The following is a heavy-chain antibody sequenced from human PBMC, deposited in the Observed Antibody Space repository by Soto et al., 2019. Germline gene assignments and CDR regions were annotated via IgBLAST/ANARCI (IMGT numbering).Heavy chain of an antibody. Sequence: PSETLSLTCTVSGGSLSTYYWSWIRQPPGKGLEWIVYMSYSGSSNYNPSLKSRVTMSVDTSKNQVSLKLSSVTAADTAVYYCARTRITSTAAKFDPWGQGTLVTV. D-gene: IGHD1-20*01. V-gene: IGHV4-59*01. CDR3: ARTRITSTAAKFDP. CDR1: GGSLSTYY. J-gene: IGHJ5*02. CDR2: MSYSGSS.